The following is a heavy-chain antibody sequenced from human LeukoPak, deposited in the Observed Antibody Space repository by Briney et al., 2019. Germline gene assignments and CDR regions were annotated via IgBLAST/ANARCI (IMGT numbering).Heavy chain of an antibody. CDR1: GGSISRYY. CDR3: ARDHVQYYYDSSGYYSCWFDP. Sequence: WETLSLTCTVSGGSISRYYWSWIRQPAGKGLEWNGGIYTSGSTNYNPSLKSRVTMSVDTSKNQFSLKLSSVTAADTAVYYCARDHVQYYYDSSGYYSCWFDPWGQGTLVTVSS. CDR2: IYTSGST. V-gene: IGHV4-4*07. J-gene: IGHJ5*02. D-gene: IGHD3-22*01.